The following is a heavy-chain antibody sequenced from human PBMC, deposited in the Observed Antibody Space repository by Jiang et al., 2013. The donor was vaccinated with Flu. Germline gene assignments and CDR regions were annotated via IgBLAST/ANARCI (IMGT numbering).Heavy chain of an antibody. D-gene: IGHD2-2*01. Sequence: QTLSLTCFISRDSVSSNSAAWNWIRKSPSRGLEWLGRTYFRSKWYTDYAESVKSRISINPDTSMNQFSLQLNSVTPDDTALYYCARSQRATGDFCSSATCPTFDSWGQGTLVTVSS. V-gene: IGHV6-1*01. J-gene: IGHJ4*02. CDR2: TYFRSKWYT. CDR3: ARSQRATGDFCSSATCPTFDS. CDR1: RDSVSSNSAA.